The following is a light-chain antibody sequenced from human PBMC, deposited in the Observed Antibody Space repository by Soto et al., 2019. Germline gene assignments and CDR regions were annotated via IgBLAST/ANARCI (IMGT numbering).Light chain of an antibody. CDR2: DAS. Sequence: DIQMTQSPSTLSASVGDRVPITCRASQSISSWLAWYQQNPGKAPKLLIYDASSLESGVPSRFSGSGSGTEFTLTISSLQPDDFATYYCQQYNSYSWTFGQGTKVEIK. V-gene: IGKV1-5*01. CDR1: QSISSW. CDR3: QQYNSYSWT. J-gene: IGKJ1*01.